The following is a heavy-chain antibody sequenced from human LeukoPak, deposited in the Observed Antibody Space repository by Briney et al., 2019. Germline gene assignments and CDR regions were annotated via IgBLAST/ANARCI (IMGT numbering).Heavy chain of an antibody. J-gene: IGHJ4*02. V-gene: IGHV3-11*04. D-gene: IGHD2-21*02. CDR1: GFIFSDYY. CDR2: ISSSTI. Sequence: GGSLRLSCAASGFIFSDYYMSWIRQAPGKGLEWVSYISSSTIYYADSVKGRFTISRDNAKNSLYLQMNSLRAEDTAVYYCAREVVTAIDYWGQGTLVTVSS. CDR3: AREVVTAIDY.